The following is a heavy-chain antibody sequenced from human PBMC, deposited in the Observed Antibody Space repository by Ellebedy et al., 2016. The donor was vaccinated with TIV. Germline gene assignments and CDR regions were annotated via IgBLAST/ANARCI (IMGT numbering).Heavy chain of an antibody. CDR1: GYTFTGYY. CDR2: TNPNSGGT. Sequence: ASVKVSCXVSGYTFTGYYMHWVRQAPGQGLEWMGWTNPNSGGTNYAQKFQGRVTMTRDTSISTAYMELSRLRSDDTAVYYCATYDSSGWWFDPWGQGTLVTVSS. CDR3: ATYDSSGWWFDP. D-gene: IGHD3-22*01. V-gene: IGHV1-2*02. J-gene: IGHJ5*02.